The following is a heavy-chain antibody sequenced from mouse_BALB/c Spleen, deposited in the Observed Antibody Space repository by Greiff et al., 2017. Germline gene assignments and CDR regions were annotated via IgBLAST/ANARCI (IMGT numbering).Heavy chain of an antibody. CDR3: ARGGGNYPFYYAMDY. Sequence: EVHLVESGGGLVKPGGSLKLSCAASGFTFSSYAMSWVRQTPEKRLEWVASISSGGSTYYPDSVKGRFTISRDNARNILYLQMSSLRSEDTAMYYCARGGGNYPFYYAMDYWGQGTSVTVSS. V-gene: IGHV5-6-5*01. CDR2: ISSGGST. CDR1: GFTFSSYA. J-gene: IGHJ4*01. D-gene: IGHD2-1*01.